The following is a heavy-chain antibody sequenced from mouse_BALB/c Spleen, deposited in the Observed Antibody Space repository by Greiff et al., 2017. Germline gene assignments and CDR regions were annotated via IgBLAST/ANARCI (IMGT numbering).Heavy chain of an antibody. Sequence: EVKLVESGGGLVKPGGSLKLSCAASGFTFSDYYMYWVRQTPEKRLEWVATISDGGSYTYYPDSVKGRFTISRDNAKNNLYLQMSSLKSEDTAMYYCAREGYGNFFADWGQGTGVTVSA. CDR1: GFTFSDYY. CDR3: AREGYGNFFAD. D-gene: IGHD2-10*02. V-gene: IGHV5-4*02. CDR2: ISDGGSYT. J-gene: IGHJ3*01.